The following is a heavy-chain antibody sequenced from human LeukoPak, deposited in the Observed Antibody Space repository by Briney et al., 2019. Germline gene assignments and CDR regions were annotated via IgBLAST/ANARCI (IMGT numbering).Heavy chain of an antibody. J-gene: IGHJ4*02. V-gene: IGHV4-59*01. CDR2: IYYSGST. CDR1: GGSISSYY. Sequence: SETLSLTCIVSGGSISSYYWSWIGRRPGKGLEGIGYIYYSGSTNYNPSLKSRVTISVATSKKQFSLKLSSVTAADTAVYYCARGYGSGSHYPYRGQGTLVTVSS. D-gene: IGHD3-10*01. CDR3: ARGYGSGSHYPY.